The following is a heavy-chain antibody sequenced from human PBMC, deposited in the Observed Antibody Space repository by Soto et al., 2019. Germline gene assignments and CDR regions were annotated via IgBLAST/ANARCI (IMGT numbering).Heavy chain of an antibody. D-gene: IGHD5-18*01. J-gene: IGHJ4*02. CDR2: ISGSGGST. Sequence: HPGGSLRLSCAASGFTFSSYAMSWVRQAPGKGLEWVSAISGSGGSTYYADSVKGRFTISRDNSKDTLYLQMNSLRAEDTAVYYCAKDSKQLFVNYFVYWGQGTLVTVSS. CDR3: AKDSKQLFVNYFVY. CDR1: GFTFSSYA. V-gene: IGHV3-23*01.